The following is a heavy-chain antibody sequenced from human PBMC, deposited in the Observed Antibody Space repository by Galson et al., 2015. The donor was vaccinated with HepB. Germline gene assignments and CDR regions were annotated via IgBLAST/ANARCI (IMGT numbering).Heavy chain of an antibody. CDR1: GFTFRDYT. V-gene: IGHV3-23*01. J-gene: IGHJ4*02. CDR3: AKAGSISWYDY. CDR2: ISGNGVNT. D-gene: IGHD6-13*01. Sequence: SLRLSCAASGFTFRDYTMGWVRQAPGKGLEWVSDISGNGVNTYYADSVKGRFAISRDNSKNTLYVQMNSLRVEDTAVYYCAKAGSISWYDYWGQGTLVTVSS.